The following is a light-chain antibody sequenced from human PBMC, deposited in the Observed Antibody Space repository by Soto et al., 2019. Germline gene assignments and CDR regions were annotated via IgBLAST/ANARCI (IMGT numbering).Light chain of an antibody. CDR3: SAYTARSTLV. V-gene: IGLV2-14*01. J-gene: IGLJ3*02. Sequence: QSALTQPPSASGSPGQSVTISCTGTSSDVGGYNYVSWYQQHPGKAPKLMIYEVRNRPSGISSRFSGSRSGNTASLTISGLQPEDEGDYYCSAYTARSTLVFGGGTKVTVL. CDR1: SSDVGGYNY. CDR2: EVR.